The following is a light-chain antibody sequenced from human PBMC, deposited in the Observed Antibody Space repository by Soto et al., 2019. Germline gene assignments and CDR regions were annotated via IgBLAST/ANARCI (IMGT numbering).Light chain of an antibody. V-gene: IGLV2-14*01. CDR1: SSDVGGYNY. CDR2: EVT. J-gene: IGLJ1*01. CDR3: AAWDASLSACV. Sequence: QSALTQPASVSGSPGQSITISCTGTSSDVGGYNYVSWYQQHPGKAPKLMIYEVTNRPSGVSYRFSGSKSGNTASLTISGLQAEDEADYYCAAWDASLSACVFGNGTKVTVL.